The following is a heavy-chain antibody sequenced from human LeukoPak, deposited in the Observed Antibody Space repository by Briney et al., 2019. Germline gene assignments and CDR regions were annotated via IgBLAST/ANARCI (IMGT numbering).Heavy chain of an antibody. CDR1: GFTFSSYA. CDR3: ARNNYYDSSGLTTLDY. CDR2: ISYDGSNK. Sequence: GGSLRLSCAASGFTFSSYAMHWVRQAPGKGLEWVAVISYDGSNKYYADSVKGRFTISRDNSKNTLYLQMNSLRAEDTAVYYCARNNYYDSSGLTTLDYWGQGTLVTVSS. D-gene: IGHD3-22*01. V-gene: IGHV3-30*04. J-gene: IGHJ4*02.